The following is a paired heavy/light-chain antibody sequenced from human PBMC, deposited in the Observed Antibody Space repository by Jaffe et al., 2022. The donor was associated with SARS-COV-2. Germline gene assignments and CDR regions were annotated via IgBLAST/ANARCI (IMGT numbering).Heavy chain of an antibody. CDR1: GFTFSSYA. J-gene: IGHJ4*02. CDR3: VKGQGSSIAARPRAYFDY. Sequence: EVQLVESGGDLVQPGGSLRLSCSASGFTFSSYAMHWVRQVPGKGLEYVSVISNNGGSTYYADSVKGRFTISRDNSQNTLYLQMSSLRAEDTAVYYCVKGQGSSIAARPRAYFDYWGQGTLVTVSS. D-gene: IGHD6-6*01. V-gene: IGHV3-64D*09. CDR2: ISNNGGST.
Light chain of an antibody. J-gene: IGLJ3*02. CDR2: DTS. Sequence: QAVVTQEPSLTVSPGGTVTLTCGSSTGAVTSAHFPYWLQQRPGQAPRTLVSDTSNKHSWTPARFSGSLLGGKAALTLSGAQPEDEADYYCLLSFSGARVFGGGTKLTVL. CDR1: TGAVTSAHF. CDR3: LLSFSGARV. V-gene: IGLV7-46*01.